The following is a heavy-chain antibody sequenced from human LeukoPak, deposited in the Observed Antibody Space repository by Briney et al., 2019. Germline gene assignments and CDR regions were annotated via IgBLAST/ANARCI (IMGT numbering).Heavy chain of an antibody. Sequence: ASVKVSCKVSGYTLTELSMHWVRQAPGQGLEWMGIINPSGGSISYAQKFQDRVTMTRDTSRTTVYLELSSLRSEDTAVYYCARGRDGYNSDTDYWGQGTLVTVSS. D-gene: IGHD5-24*01. CDR3: ARGRDGYNSDTDY. CDR1: GYTLTELS. CDR2: INPSGGSI. J-gene: IGHJ4*02. V-gene: IGHV1-46*01.